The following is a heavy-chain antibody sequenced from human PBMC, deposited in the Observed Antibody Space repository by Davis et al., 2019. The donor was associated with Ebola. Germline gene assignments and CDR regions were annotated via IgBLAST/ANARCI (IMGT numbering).Heavy chain of an antibody. V-gene: IGHV3-72*01. J-gene: IGHJ4*02. CDR3: SRDSRKYSFDY. CDR2: SRDRVKGYTT. Sequence: GESLKISCAVSGFTLSDQYMDWVRQAPGKGLEWIGRSRDRVKGYTTEYAASVKGRFTISRDDSQNSLYLQMNSLKTEDTAVYYCSRDSRKYSFDYWGQGILVTVSS. CDR1: GFTLSDQY. D-gene: IGHD5-18*01.